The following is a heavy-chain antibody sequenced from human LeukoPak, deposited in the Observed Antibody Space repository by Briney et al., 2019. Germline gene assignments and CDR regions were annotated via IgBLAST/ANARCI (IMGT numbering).Heavy chain of an antibody. CDR2: ISGSGAST. Sequence: PGGSLRLSCAASGFTFSNYAMSWVRQAPGKGLEWVSGISGSGASTYYADSVKGRFTISRDDSKNTLYLQMNSLRAEDTAVYYCAKDLWEHDYWGQGTLVTVSS. J-gene: IGHJ4*02. CDR3: AKDLWEHDY. D-gene: IGHD1-26*01. V-gene: IGHV3-23*01. CDR1: GFTFSNYA.